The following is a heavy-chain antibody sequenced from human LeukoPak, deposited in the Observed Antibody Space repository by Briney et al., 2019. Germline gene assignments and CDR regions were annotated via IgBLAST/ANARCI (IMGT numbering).Heavy chain of an antibody. Sequence: SETLSLTCAVYGGSFSGYYWSWIRQPPGKGLEWIGEINHSGSTNYNPSLKSRVTISVDTSKNQFSLKLSSVTAADTAVYYCARGDCSSTSCYNNWFDPWGQGTLVTVSS. CDR3: ARGDCSSTSCYNNWFDP. D-gene: IGHD2-2*02. CDR1: GGSFSGYY. V-gene: IGHV4-34*01. CDR2: INHSGST. J-gene: IGHJ5*02.